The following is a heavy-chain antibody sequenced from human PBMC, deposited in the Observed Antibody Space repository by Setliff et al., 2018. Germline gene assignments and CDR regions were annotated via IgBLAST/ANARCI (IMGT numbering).Heavy chain of an antibody. D-gene: IGHD7-27*01. CDR2: IYTNGGT. V-gene: IGHV4-61*09. J-gene: IGHJ3*02. CDR1: DDSISSRHYY. CDR3: ARGPGGATGEGFDI. Sequence: PSETLSLTCTVSDDSISSRHYYWSWIRQPAGKGLEWLGHIYTNGGTNYSPSLKSRVTMSIDTSKNQFSLKLNSVTAADTAVYYCARGPGGATGEGFDIWGQGTMVTVSS.